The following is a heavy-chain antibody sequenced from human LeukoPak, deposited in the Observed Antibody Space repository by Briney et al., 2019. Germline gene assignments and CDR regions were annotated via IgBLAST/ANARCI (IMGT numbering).Heavy chain of an antibody. CDR3: SRHETLPGDY. V-gene: IGHV3-73*01. D-gene: IGHD2-21*02. Sequence: GGSLRLSCAASGLTFSGSTMHWVRQASGKGLEWVGHIRDKTYNYATAYAASVKGRFTISRDDSKNTAYLQMNSLKTEDTAVYYCSRHETLPGDYWGQGTLVTVSS. CDR1: GLTFSGST. J-gene: IGHJ4*02. CDR2: IRDKTYNYAT.